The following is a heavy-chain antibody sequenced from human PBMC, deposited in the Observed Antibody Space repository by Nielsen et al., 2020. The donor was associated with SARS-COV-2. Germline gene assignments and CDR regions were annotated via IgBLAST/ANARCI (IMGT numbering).Heavy chain of an antibody. D-gene: IGHD5-18*01. CDR1: GGSISSSSYY. CDR3: ARRRIQLWLQYFDY. CDR2: IYYSGST. Sequence: GSLRLSCTVSGGSISSSSYYWGWIRQPPGKGLEWIGSIYYSGSTYYSPSLKSRVTISVDTSKNQFSLKLSSVTAADTAVYYCARRRIQLWLQYFDYWGQGTLVTVSS. J-gene: IGHJ4*02. V-gene: IGHV4-39*01.